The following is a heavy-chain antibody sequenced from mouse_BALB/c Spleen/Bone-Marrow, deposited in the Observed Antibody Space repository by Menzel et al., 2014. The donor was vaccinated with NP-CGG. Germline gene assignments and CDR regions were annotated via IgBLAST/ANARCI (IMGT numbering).Heavy chain of an antibody. J-gene: IGHJ4*01. V-gene: IGHV5-6-2*01. CDR1: GFTFTSYY. CDR3: ARRGISTAEGVGAMDY. CDR2: INSNGDNT. Sequence: EVKLVESGGGLVKLGGSLKLSCAASGFTFTSYYMSWVRQTPEKRLEVVAAINSNGDNTYYPDTMKGRFTISRDNAKNTLYLQMSSLKSEDTALFYCARRGISTAEGVGAMDYWGQGTSVTVSS. D-gene: IGHD1-2*01.